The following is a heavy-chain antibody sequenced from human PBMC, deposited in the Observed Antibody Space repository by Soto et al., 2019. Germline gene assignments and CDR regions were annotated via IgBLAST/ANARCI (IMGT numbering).Heavy chain of an antibody. D-gene: IGHD3-3*01. CDR1: GGSISSGDYY. J-gene: IGHJ4*02. CDR3: ARDHYDFWSGYSRYFDY. Sequence: QVQLQESGPGLVKPSQTLSLTCTVSGGSISSGDYYWSWIRQPPGKGLEWIGYIYYSGSTYYNPSLKSRVTISVDTSKSQFSLKLSSVTAADTAVYYCARDHYDFWSGYSRYFDYWGQGTLVTVSS. CDR2: IYYSGST. V-gene: IGHV4-30-4*01.